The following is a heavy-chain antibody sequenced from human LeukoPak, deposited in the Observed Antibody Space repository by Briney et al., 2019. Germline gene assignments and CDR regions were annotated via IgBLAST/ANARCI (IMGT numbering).Heavy chain of an antibody. CDR2: ISFDGRNK. CDR3: AREGWNYMFDY. V-gene: IGHV3-30*01. CDR1: GFTFSTYA. Sequence: GRSLRLSCAASGFTFSTYAMHWVRQAPGKGLEWVAGISFDGRNKYYADSVKGRFTISRDNSKNTLYLQMNSLRGEDTAVYSCAREGWNYMFDYWGQGTLVTVSS. D-gene: IGHD1-7*01. J-gene: IGHJ4*02.